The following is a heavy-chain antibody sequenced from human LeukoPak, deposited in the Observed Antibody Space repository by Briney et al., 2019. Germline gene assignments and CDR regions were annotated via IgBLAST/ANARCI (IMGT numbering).Heavy chain of an antibody. J-gene: IGHJ3*01. D-gene: IGHD6-13*01. CDR3: AKDRSSSTWHDTFDV. CDR2: ITWNGGTM. Sequence: PGGSVRLSCAASGFSFDDYAMHWVRQGPGKGLEWVSGITWNGGTMAYAASVKGRFTISRDNAKNSLDLQMDSLISDDTAFYYCAKDRSSSTWHDTFDVWGQGILVTVSS. V-gene: IGHV3-9*01. CDR1: GFSFDDYA.